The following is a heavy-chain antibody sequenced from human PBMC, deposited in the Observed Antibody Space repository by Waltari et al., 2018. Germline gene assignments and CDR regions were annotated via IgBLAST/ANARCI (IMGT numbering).Heavy chain of an antibody. J-gene: IGHJ4*02. D-gene: IGHD4-17*01. Sequence: QVQLVESGGGVAQPGPSLVPPCVGSGITSTTHGLHWVRQAPGKGLDGVAGISYDGSDEYYADSVKGRFTISRDNSKNTLYLRMNSLRLEDTAVYYCAKDGAWTTVFYFESWGQGTLVPVSS. CDR1: GITSTTHG. CDR3: AKDGAWTTVFYFES. CDR2: ISYDGSDE. V-gene: IGHV3-30*18.